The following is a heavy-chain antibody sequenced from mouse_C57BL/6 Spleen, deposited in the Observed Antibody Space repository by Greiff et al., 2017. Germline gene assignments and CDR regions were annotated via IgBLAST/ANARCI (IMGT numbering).Heavy chain of an antibody. J-gene: IGHJ2*01. D-gene: IGHD3-3*01. CDR2: IYPGDGDT. CDR1: GYAFSSYW. Sequence: VQLQQSGAELVKPGASVKISCKASGYAFSSYWMNWVKQRPGKGLEWIGQIYPGDGDTNYNGQFKGKAPLTVAKSSSTAYMQRSRLTSEDSAVYFCARTGADWGYWGQGTTLTVSS. V-gene: IGHV1-80*01. CDR3: ARTGADWGY.